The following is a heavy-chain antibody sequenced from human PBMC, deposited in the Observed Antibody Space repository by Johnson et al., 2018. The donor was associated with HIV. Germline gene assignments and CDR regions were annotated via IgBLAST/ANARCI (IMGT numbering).Heavy chain of an antibody. J-gene: IGHJ3*02. Sequence: VQLVESGGGVVQPGGSLRLSCAAFGFTFSTNSMSWVRQAPGKGLEWVSVIYSGDNTLYADSVKGRFIVSRDNSKNTLYVQMNSLRAEDTAVYYCAGGVAVAFDIWGPGTMVTVSS. CDR2: IYSGDNT. CDR1: GFTFSTNS. V-gene: IGHV3-66*01. CDR3: AGGVAVAFDI. D-gene: IGHD6-19*01.